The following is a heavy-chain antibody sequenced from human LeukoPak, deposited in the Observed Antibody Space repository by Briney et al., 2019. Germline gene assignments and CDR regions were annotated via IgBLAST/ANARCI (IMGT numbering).Heavy chain of an antibody. CDR3: ARGRASRDSSGFYSPGFAY. Sequence: SETLSLTCTVSGGSISSYYWSWIRQPPGKGLEWIGRIYTSGSTNYNPSLKSRVTISVDTSKNQFSLKLSSVTAADTAVYYCARGRASRDSSGFYSPGFAYWGQGTLVTVSS. V-gene: IGHV4-4*07. CDR1: GGSISSYY. D-gene: IGHD3-22*01. CDR2: IYTSGST. J-gene: IGHJ4*02.